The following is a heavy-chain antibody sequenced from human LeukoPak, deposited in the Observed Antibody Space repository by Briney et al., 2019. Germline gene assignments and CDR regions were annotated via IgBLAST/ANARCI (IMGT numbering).Heavy chain of an antibody. J-gene: IGHJ4*02. CDR1: GFTFSSYW. D-gene: IGHD3-3*01. Sequence: GSLRLSCAASGFTFSSYWMSWVRQAPGKGLAWVANIKQDGSEKYYVDSVTGRFTISRDNAKNSLFLQMNSLRAEDTAVYYCARWATSFDLWGQGTLVTVSS. V-gene: IGHV3-7*01. CDR3: ARWATSFDL. CDR2: IKQDGSEK.